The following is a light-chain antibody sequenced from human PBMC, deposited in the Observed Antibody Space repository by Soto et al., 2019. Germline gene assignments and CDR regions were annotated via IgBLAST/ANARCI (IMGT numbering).Light chain of an antibody. Sequence: QSALTQPASVSGSPGQSITISCTGTSSDVGSYNLVSWYQQHLGKAPKLMIYEGSKRPSGVSNRFSGSKSGNTASLTISGLQAEDEADYYCCSYAGSSTLNVFGTGTKLTVL. V-gene: IGLV2-23*01. CDR2: EGS. J-gene: IGLJ1*01. CDR3: CSYAGSSTLNV. CDR1: SSDVGSYNL.